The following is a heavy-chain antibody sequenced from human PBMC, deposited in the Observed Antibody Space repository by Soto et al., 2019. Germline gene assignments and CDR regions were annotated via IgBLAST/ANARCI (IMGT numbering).Heavy chain of an antibody. Sequence: SETLSLPCTVSGGSISSGGYSWTWLRQSPGKGLEWIGYTYQSGSAFYNPSLKSRVTISVDRSKNQFSLNLTSVTAADTAVYYCARDYYGMDVWGQGTTVTVSS. J-gene: IGHJ6*02. CDR1: GGSISSGGYS. V-gene: IGHV4-30-2*06. CDR2: TYQSGSA. CDR3: ARDYYGMDV.